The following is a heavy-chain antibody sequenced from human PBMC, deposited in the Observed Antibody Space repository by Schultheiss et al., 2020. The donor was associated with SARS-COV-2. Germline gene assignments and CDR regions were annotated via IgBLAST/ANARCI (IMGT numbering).Heavy chain of an antibody. D-gene: IGHD1-26*01. Sequence: ASVKVSCKASGYTFSDYYIHWVRQAPGQGLEWMGRINPKTGDTHYAQKFKGGVTMTWDTSISTAYVDLSSLRAEDTAVYYCARDRGATPLFGYWGQGTLVTVSS. V-gene: IGHV1-2*06. J-gene: IGHJ4*02. CDR3: ARDRGATPLFGY. CDR2: INPKTGDT. CDR1: GYTFSDYY.